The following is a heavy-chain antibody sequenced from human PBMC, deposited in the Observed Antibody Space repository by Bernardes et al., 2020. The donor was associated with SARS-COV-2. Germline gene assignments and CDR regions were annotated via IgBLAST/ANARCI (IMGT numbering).Heavy chain of an antibody. Sequence: GGSLRLSCAAAGFSFDDFPMHWVRQPPGKGLEWVSGISWDSDRIGYADSVKGRFTISRDNAKNSLYLQMNSLRAADTALYYCVKGRRFYGDRYGATLRNGYSFDLWGHGTLVTVSS. V-gene: IGHV3-9*01. J-gene: IGHJ4*01. CDR3: VKGRRFYGDRYGATLRNGYSFDL. CDR1: GFSFDDFP. CDR2: ISWDSDRI. D-gene: IGHD4-17*01.